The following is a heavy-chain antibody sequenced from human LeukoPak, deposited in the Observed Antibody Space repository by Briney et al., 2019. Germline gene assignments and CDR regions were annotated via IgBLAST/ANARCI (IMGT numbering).Heavy chain of an antibody. V-gene: IGHV3-30*18. Sequence: GSLRLSCAASGFTFSSYGMHWVRQAPGKGLEWVAVISYDGSNKYYADSVKGRFTISRDNSKNTLYLQMNSLRAEDTAVYYCAKSPPRGYYYYYYMDVWGKGTTVTVSS. CDR3: AKSPPRGYYYYYYMDV. J-gene: IGHJ6*03. D-gene: IGHD5-12*01. CDR1: GFTFSSYG. CDR2: ISYDGSNK.